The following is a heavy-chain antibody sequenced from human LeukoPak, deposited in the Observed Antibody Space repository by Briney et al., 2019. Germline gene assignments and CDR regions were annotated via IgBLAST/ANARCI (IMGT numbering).Heavy chain of an antibody. CDR1: GFTFSSYS. D-gene: IGHD4-17*01. J-gene: IGHJ4*02. CDR2: ISSSSSYI. Sequence: GGSLRLSCAASGFTFSSYSMNWVRQAPGKGLEWVSSISSSSSYIYYADSVKGRFTISRDNAKNSLYLQMNSLRAEDTAVYYCARENDYGDYGHFDYWGQGTLVTVSS. V-gene: IGHV3-21*01. CDR3: ARENDYGDYGHFDY.